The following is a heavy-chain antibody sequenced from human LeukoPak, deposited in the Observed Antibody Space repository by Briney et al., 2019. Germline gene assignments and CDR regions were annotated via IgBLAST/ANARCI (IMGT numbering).Heavy chain of an antibody. Sequence: ASVKVSCKASDYTFTSYGISWVRQAPGQGLEWMGWISAYNGNTNYAQKLQGRVTMTTDTSTSTAYMELRSLRSDDTAVYYCARSSGITMVRGVITIMYNWFDPWGQGTLVTVSS. CDR1: DYTFTSYG. V-gene: IGHV1-18*01. D-gene: IGHD3-10*01. J-gene: IGHJ5*02. CDR2: ISAYNGNT. CDR3: ARSSGITMVRGVITIMYNWFDP.